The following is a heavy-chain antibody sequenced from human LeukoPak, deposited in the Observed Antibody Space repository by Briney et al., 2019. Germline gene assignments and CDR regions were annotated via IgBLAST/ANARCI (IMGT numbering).Heavy chain of an antibody. D-gene: IGHD1-14*01. J-gene: IGHJ4*02. CDR3: TRYNNDHFDY. V-gene: IGHV3-33*01. CDR1: GFTFSGYG. CDR2: IAYDGSRA. Sequence: GRSLRLSCAASGFTFSGYGMHWFRQTPGKGLEWVAVIAYDGSRAFYADSVKGRFTISRDNSKNTMSVQMDDLRAEDTAVYYCTRYNNDHFDYWGQGTLVTVSS.